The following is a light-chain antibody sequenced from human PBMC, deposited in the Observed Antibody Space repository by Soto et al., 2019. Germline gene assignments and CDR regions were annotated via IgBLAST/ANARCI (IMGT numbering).Light chain of an antibody. CDR3: SSYTTSGTRYV. J-gene: IGLJ1*01. Sequence: CALTQPASVSRSPGQSITITKKRTSSDIGANNYVSWYRHHPGEAPKLMIFDVSYRPSGVSNRFSGSKSGNTASLTISGLQADDESYYYCSSYTTSGTRYVFGTGTKVTVL. V-gene: IGLV2-14*03. CDR1: SSDIGANNY. CDR2: DVS.